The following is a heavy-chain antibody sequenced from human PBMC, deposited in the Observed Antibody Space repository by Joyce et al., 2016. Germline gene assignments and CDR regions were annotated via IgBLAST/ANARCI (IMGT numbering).Heavy chain of an antibody. J-gene: IGHJ5*02. V-gene: IGHV3-7*03. CDR1: GFTFSNYW. CDR2: IKQEGRGQ. Sequence: EVQLVESGGGLVQPGGSLRLSCAASGFTFSNYWMNWVRQAPGKGLEGVASIKQEGRGQFYVDSGKGRFAISRDNTKNSLFLHMNSLRAEDTAVYYCTRSMSSVNWFDPWGQGTLVTVSA. CDR3: TRSMSSVNWFDP.